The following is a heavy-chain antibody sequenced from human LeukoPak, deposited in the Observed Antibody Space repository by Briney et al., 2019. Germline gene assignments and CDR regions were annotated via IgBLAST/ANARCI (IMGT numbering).Heavy chain of an antibody. J-gene: IGHJ4*02. CDR1: GFTFSSYE. D-gene: IGHD3-3*01. V-gene: IGHV3-48*03. CDR3: ARGPPISGNFWRGKNHPPDY. Sequence: PGGSLRLSCAASGFTFSSYEMNWVRQAPGKGLEWVSYISSSGSTIRYADSVKGRVTISRDNVKNSLYLQMNSLRAEDTAVYYCARGPPISGNFWRGKNHPPDYWGQGTLVTVSS. CDR2: ISSSGSTI.